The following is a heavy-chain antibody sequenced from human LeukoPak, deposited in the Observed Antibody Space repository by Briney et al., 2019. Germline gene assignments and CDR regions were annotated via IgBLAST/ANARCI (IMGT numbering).Heavy chain of an antibody. J-gene: IGHJ4*02. CDR3: AKDRGYSTTWNLFDY. D-gene: IGHD6-13*01. Sequence: GGSLRLSCAASGFTFSSYGMHWVRQAPGKGLEWVAFIRFDGSNKYYADSVKGRFTISRDNSKNTLYLQMNSLRAEDTAVYYCAKDRGYSTTWNLFDYGGQGTLVTVSS. CDR1: GFTFSSYG. CDR2: IRFDGSNK. V-gene: IGHV3-30*02.